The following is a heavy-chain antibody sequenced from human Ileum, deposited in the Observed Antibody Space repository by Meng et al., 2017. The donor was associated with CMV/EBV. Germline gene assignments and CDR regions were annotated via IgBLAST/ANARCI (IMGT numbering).Heavy chain of an antibody. CDR2: IRYDGSNK. CDR1: GFTFSSYG. V-gene: IGHV3-30*02. Sequence: GESLKISCAASGFTFSSYGMHWVRQAPGKGLEWVAFIRYDGSNKYYADSVKGRFTISRDNSKNTLYLQMNSLRAEDTAVYYCAKGPELRFLEWLLPHYGMDVWGQGTTVTFSS. D-gene: IGHD3-3*01. CDR3: AKGPELRFLEWLLPHYGMDV. J-gene: IGHJ6*02.